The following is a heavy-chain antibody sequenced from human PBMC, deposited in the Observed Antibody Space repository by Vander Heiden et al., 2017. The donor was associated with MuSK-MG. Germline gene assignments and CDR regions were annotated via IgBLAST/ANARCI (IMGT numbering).Heavy chain of an antibody. J-gene: IGHJ5*02. D-gene: IGHD6-6*01. CDR3: ARVIRSSSSRWFDP. CDR2: IIPIFGTA. V-gene: IGHV1-69*01. Sequence: QVQLVQSGAAVKKPGASVKVSCKASGGTFSSYAISWVRQAPGQGLEWMGEIIPIFGTANYAQKFQGRVTITADESTSTAYMELRSLSSEDTAVYYCARVIRSSSSRWFDPWGQGTLVTVSS. CDR1: GGTFSSYA.